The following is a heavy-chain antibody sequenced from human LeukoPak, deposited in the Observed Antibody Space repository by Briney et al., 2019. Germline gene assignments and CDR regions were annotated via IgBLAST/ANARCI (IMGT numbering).Heavy chain of an antibody. D-gene: IGHD3-10*01. CDR1: GYTFNNYH. Sequence: ASVKLSCKVSGYTFNNYHKRGVRQAPGQGLEWMGWINPKSGDTNYAQKFQGRVTMTRDTSISTVYMELSRVRPDDTPIYSCARAGTPMVFDFWGQGTPVTVSS. V-gene: IGHV1-2*02. CDR3: ARAGTPMVFDF. CDR2: INPKSGDT. J-gene: IGHJ5*01.